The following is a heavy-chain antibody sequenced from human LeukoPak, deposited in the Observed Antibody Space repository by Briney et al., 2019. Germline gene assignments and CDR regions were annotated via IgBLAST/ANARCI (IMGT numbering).Heavy chain of an antibody. Sequence: KPSETLSLTCTVSGGSISTYYWSWIRQPPGKGLEWIGYIYYSGSTNYNPSLKSRVTTSVDTSKNQFSLKLSSVTAADTAVYYCARGLSSQWLPLDHWGQGTLVTVSS. V-gene: IGHV4-59*01. J-gene: IGHJ4*02. CDR3: ARGLSSQWLPLDH. CDR2: IYYSGST. D-gene: IGHD6-19*01. CDR1: GGSISTYY.